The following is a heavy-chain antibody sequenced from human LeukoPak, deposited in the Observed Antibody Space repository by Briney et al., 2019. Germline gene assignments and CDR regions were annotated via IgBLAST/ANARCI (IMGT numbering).Heavy chain of an antibody. CDR1: GFTCSSYA. CDR2: ISGSGGST. CDR3: AKDCDYDFWSGYYKGAFDI. V-gene: IGHV3-23*01. Sequence: GGSLRLSCAASGFTCSSYAMSWVRQAPGKGLEWVSVISGSGGSTYYADSVKGRFTISRDNSKNTLYLQMNSLRAEDTAVYYCAKDCDYDFWSGYYKGAFDIWGQGTMVTVSS. D-gene: IGHD3-3*01. J-gene: IGHJ3*02.